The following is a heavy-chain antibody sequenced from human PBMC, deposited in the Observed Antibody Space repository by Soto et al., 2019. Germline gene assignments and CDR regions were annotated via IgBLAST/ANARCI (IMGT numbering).Heavy chain of an antibody. J-gene: IGHJ6*02. V-gene: IGHV1-69*13. Sequence: SVKVSCKASGGTFSSYAISWVRQAPGQGLEWMGGIIPIFGTANYAQKFQGRVTITADESTSTAYMELSSLRSEDTAVYYCARGTSSPPYYYYGMDVWGQGTTVTVSS. CDR2: IIPIFGTA. D-gene: IGHD1-7*01. CDR3: ARGTSSPPYYYYGMDV. CDR1: GGTFSSYA.